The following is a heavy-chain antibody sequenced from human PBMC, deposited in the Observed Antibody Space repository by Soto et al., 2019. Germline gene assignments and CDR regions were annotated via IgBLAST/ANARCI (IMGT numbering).Heavy chain of an antibody. CDR2: IVREGSEK. V-gene: IGHV3-33*01. D-gene: IGHD4-17*01. J-gene: IGHJ4*02. CDR1: GFAFSNHG. Sequence: QGQLVESGGGVVQPGRSLRLSCAASGFAFSNHGMHWVRQAPGKGLEWLAVIVREGSEKFYADSVKGRFTISRDNSKNTLYLEMSSLRADHTAVYSCARDDDYDDNGLDLWGQGTLVTVSS. CDR3: ARDDDYDDNGLDL.